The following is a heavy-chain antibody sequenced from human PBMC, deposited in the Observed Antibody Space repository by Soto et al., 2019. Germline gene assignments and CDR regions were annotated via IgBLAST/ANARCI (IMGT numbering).Heavy chain of an antibody. D-gene: IGHD4-17*01. Sequence: QVQLVQSGAEVKKPGSSVKVSCRASGGHFDRFALSWLRQAHGQGLEWMGGIIPFLSATTYAHKFQGRVTITADESANTLYLELRSLTSDYTAVYYCARGEDDYGDFGSMDVWGQGTSVTVSS. CDR1: GGHFDRFA. J-gene: IGHJ6*02. CDR2: IIPFLSAT. CDR3: ARGEDDYGDFGSMDV. V-gene: IGHV1-69*01.